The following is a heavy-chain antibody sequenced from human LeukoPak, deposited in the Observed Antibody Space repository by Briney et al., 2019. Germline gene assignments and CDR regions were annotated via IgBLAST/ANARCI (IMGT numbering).Heavy chain of an antibody. J-gene: IGHJ3*02. CDR3: ARVNDGDYGAFDI. CDR1: GTFINNYY. V-gene: IGHV4-59*01. CDR2: IYYSGPT. D-gene: IGHD4-17*01. Sequence: SETLSLTCIVSGTFINNYYWTWIRQPPGKGLEWIGYIYYSGPTNSNPSLKSRVTISIDKSKNQSSLKLTSVTAADTAFYYCARVNDGDYGAFDIWGQGTMVTVSS.